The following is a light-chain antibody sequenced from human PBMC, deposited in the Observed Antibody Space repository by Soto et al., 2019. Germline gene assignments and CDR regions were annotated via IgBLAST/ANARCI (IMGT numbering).Light chain of an antibody. CDR1: QSVLYTSTNKNH. V-gene: IGKV4-1*01. CDR2: CAS. CDR3: QQYYSALHT. Sequence: DIVMTQSPDSLAVSLGERATINCKSSQSVLYTSTNKNHLAWYQQKTGQPPKLLIYCASTRESGVPDRCSGSWSGTDFTLTSSSLQAEDVAVYYCQQYYSALHTFGQGTKLEIK. J-gene: IGKJ2*01.